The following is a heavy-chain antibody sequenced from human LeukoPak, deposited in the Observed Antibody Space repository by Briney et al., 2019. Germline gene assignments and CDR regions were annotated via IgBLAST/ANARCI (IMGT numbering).Heavy chain of an antibody. CDR2: ITSSSSTI. V-gene: IGHV3-48*01. CDR3: ARNFDS. CDR1: GFTFTSYT. Sequence: GGSLRLSCAASGFTFTSYTMNWVRQAPGKGLEWVSYITSSSSTIYYADSVKGRFTISRDNAKNSLYLQMNSLRAEDTAVYYCARNFDSWGQGTLLTVSS. J-gene: IGHJ4*02. D-gene: IGHD2/OR15-2a*01.